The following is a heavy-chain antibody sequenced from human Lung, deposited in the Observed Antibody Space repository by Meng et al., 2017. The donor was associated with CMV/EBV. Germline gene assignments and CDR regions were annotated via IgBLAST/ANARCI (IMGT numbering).Heavy chain of an antibody. Sequence: GESLKISCAASGIIFNTHGIHWLRQAPGKGLEWVAFMWLDGTERYNEKIVKGRFTGSRDKSKNTVFLQLSSLRVEDTAVYYCVGHQGGPREGGRLVWGQGXLVTVSS. CDR3: VGHQGGPREGGRLV. J-gene: IGHJ4*02. CDR2: MWLDGTER. CDR1: GIIFNTHG. V-gene: IGHV3-30*02.